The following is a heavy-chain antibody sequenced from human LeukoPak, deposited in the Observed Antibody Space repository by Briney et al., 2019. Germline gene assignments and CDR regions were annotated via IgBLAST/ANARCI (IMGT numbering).Heavy chain of an antibody. V-gene: IGHV3-74*01. J-gene: IGHJ3*02. D-gene: IGHD7-27*01. Sequence: GGSLRLSCAASGFTFSSYWMHWVRQAPGKGLVWVSRINSDGSSTSYADSVKGRFTISRDNAKNTLYLQMSSLRAEDTAVYYCARAANWDDAFDIWGQGTMVTVSS. CDR2: INSDGSST. CDR1: GFTFSSYW. CDR3: ARAANWDDAFDI.